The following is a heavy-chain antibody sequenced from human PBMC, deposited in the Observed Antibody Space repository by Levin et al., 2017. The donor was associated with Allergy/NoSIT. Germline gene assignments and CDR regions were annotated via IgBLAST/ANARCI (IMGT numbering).Heavy chain of an antibody. J-gene: IGHJ4*02. Sequence: GESLKISCAASGFTFSSYSMNWVRQAPGKGLEWVSSISSSSSYIYYADSVKGRFTISRDNAKNSLYLQMNSLRAEDTAVYYCARVGRYIAARPGGIDYWGQGTLVTVSS. CDR2: ISSSSSYI. D-gene: IGHD6-6*01. CDR1: GFTFSSYS. CDR3: ARVGRYIAARPGGIDY. V-gene: IGHV3-21*01.